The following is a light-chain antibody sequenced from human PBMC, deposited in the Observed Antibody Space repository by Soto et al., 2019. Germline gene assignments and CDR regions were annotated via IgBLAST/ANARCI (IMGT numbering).Light chain of an antibody. Sequence: DIQMTQSPSTLSASVGDRVTITCRASQSISSWLAWYQQKPGKAPKLLIYDASSLESGVPSRFSGSGSGTEFTLTISSLQPDDFASYYCQQYNSYRTFGKGTKVEIK. CDR2: DAS. J-gene: IGKJ1*01. CDR3: QQYNSYRT. CDR1: QSISSW. V-gene: IGKV1-5*01.